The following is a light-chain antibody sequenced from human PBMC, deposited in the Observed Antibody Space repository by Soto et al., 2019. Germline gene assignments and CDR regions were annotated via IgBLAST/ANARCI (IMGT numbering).Light chain of an antibody. CDR3: QQYYRTPIT. CDR2: WAS. Sequence: DIVMTQSPDSLTVSLGERATINCRSSQSVLYSSNNKNYLAWYQHKAGQPPKLLIYWASTRDPGVPDRFSGSGSGTDFTLTISSLQAEDVAVYSCQQYYRTPITFGGGTKVEIK. V-gene: IGKV4-1*01. CDR1: QSVLYSSNNKNY. J-gene: IGKJ4*01.